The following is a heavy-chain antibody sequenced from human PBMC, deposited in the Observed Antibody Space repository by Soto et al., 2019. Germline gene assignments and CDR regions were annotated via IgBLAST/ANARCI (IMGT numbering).Heavy chain of an antibody. D-gene: IGHD1-7*01. J-gene: IGHJ4*02. CDR3: ARAKLELLYFDY. V-gene: IGHV1-18*01. CDR1: GYTFTSYG. CDR2: ISAYNGNT. Sequence: ASVKVSCKASGYTFTSYGISWVRQAPGQGLEWMGWISAYNGNTNYAQKLQGRVTMTTDTSTSTAYMQLRSLRSDDTAVYYCARAKLELLYFDYWGQGTLVTVSS.